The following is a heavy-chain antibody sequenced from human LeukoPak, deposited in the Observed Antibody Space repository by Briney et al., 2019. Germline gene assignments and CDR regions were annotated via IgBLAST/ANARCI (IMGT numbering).Heavy chain of an antibody. CDR3: AKDSGIQSFDY. CDR2: VSWNSGSI. Sequence: GGSLRLSCAASGFNFEDYAMHWVRQAPGKGLEWVSCVSWNSGSIGYADSVKGRFTISRDNAKNSLYLQMNSLRAEDMALYYCAKDSGIQSFDYWGQGTLVTVSS. D-gene: IGHD5-18*01. CDR1: GFNFEDYA. J-gene: IGHJ4*02. V-gene: IGHV3-9*03.